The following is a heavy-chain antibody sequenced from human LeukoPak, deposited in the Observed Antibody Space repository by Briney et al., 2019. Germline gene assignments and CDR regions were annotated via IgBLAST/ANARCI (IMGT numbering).Heavy chain of an antibody. J-gene: IGHJ5*02. D-gene: IGHD6-19*01. V-gene: IGHV3-33*01. CDR1: GFTFSNYG. CDR3: VRVTVAGNLNNWFDP. Sequence: GGSLRLSCAASGFTFSNYGMHWVRPAPGKGLEWVAVIWYDGSNKYYADSVKGRFTISRDNSKNTLYLQMNSLRAEDTAVYYCVRVTVAGNLNNWFDPWGQGTLVTVSS. CDR2: IWYDGSNK.